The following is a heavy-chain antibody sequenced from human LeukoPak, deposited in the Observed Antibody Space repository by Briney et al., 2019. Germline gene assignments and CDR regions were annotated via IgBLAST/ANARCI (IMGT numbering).Heavy chain of an antibody. CDR3: ARDPEGAGWFDP. CDR2: INWNGDST. Sequence: GGSLRLSCAASGFILDDYAMSWVRQAPGKGLEWVSGINWNGDSTGYADSVGGRFTISRDNAKNSLYLQINSLKAEDTAFYYCARDPEGAGWFDPWGQGTLVTVSS. J-gene: IGHJ5*02. D-gene: IGHD1-14*01. CDR1: GFILDDYA. V-gene: IGHV3-20*04.